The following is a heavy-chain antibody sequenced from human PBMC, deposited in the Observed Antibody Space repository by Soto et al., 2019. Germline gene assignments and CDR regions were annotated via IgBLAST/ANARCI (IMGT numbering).Heavy chain of an antibody. J-gene: IGHJ4*02. CDR2: IKEDGSEI. D-gene: IGHD3-16*01. CDR1: GFNVMSYW. V-gene: IGHV3-7*01. CDR3: ARDIGFDYVN. Sequence: PGGSLRLSCAVSGFNVMSYWMSWVRQAPGKGLEWVASIKEDGSEIYYLHSVRGRFSISRDSAGNALHLTMYYLSAEDTGVYFCARDIGFDYVNWGQGTLVTAPQ.